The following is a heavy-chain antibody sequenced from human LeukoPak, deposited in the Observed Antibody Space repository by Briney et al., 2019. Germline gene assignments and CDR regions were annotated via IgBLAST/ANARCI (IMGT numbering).Heavy chain of an antibody. V-gene: IGHV4-59*13. CDR1: GGSISSFY. J-gene: IGHJ6*03. CDR2: IYYSGST. D-gene: IGHD3-16*01. Sequence: KPSDTLSLTCTVWGGSISSFYWSWMREPPGKGLVCCGYIYYSGSTNYNPPLNSRVTIYVDTSKTQFSLKLSSVTAAAPAVYYCARGAPGGGNYFYMDVWGKGTTVTVSS. CDR3: ARGAPGGGNYFYMDV.